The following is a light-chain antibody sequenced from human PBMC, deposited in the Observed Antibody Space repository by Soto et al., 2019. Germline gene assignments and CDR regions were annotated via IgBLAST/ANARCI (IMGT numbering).Light chain of an antibody. CDR2: GAS. V-gene: IGKV3-15*01. J-gene: IGKJ1*01. Sequence: EIVMTQSPGTLSVSPGERATLSCRASQSVSSNLAWYQQKPGQAPRLLIYGASTRATGVPARFSGSGSGTDFTLTISSLQSEDFAVYYCQHYNNWPPWTFGQGTKVEVQ. CDR1: QSVSSN. CDR3: QHYNNWPPWT.